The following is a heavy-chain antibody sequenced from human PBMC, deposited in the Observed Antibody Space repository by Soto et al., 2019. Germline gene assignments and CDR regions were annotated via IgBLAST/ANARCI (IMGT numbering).Heavy chain of an antibody. D-gene: IGHD2-2*01. V-gene: IGHV4-4*07. Sequence: PSETLSLTCTVSGGSISSYYWSWIRQPAGKGLEWIGRIYTSGSTNYNPSLKSRVTMSVDTSKNQFSLKLSSVTAADTAVYYCAKSTYCSSTSCYRPDYYFDYWGQGTLVTVSS. CDR1: GGSISSYY. CDR3: AKSTYCSSTSCYRPDYYFDY. J-gene: IGHJ4*02. CDR2: IYTSGST.